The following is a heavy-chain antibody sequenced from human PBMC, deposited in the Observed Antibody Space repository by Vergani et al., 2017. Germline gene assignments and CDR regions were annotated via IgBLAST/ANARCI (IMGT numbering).Heavy chain of an antibody. V-gene: IGHV3-23*01. CDR3: AKGGSGWYGSQIDY. D-gene: IGHD6-19*01. CDR1: GFTFSSYA. CDR2: ITGSGSNT. J-gene: IGHJ4*02. Sequence: EVRLLESGGKLVQPGGSLRLSCAASGFTFSSYAMSWVRQAPGKGLEWVSAITGSGSNTYYADYVRGRFTISRDNSKNFLYLQMNSLRAEDTAVYYCAKGGSGWYGSQIDYGGQGTLVTVSS.